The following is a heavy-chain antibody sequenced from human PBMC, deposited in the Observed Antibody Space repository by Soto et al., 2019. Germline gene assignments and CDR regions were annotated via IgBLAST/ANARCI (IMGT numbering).Heavy chain of an antibody. V-gene: IGHV6-1*01. CDR3: ARGSWDDVTGHYYMDG. J-gene: IGHJ6*03. Sequence: QVPLQQSGPGLVKPSQTLSLTCDISGDSVSSNSAAWNWIRQTPSRGLEWLGRTYYRSKWYINYAVSVKSPITVNPDTSTNQCSLQWNSVTPEDTAVYYCARGSWDDVTGHYYMDGWGKGTTGTVAS. CDR1: GDSVSSNSAA. CDR2: TYYRSKWYI. D-gene: IGHD1-1*01.